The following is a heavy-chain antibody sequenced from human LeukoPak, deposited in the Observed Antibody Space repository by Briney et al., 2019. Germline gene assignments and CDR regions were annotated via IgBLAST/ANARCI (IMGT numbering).Heavy chain of an antibody. V-gene: IGHV3-23*01. Sequence: PGGSLRLSCAASGFKFAMNWFRQAPGKGLEWVSGMSGTGGTSYYADSAKGRFTISRDNSKSTLDLQMNSLRAEDTAVYYCAKWVPRSLESIYGMDVWGQGTTVIVSS. CDR1: GFKFA. J-gene: IGHJ6*02. CDR2: MSGTGGTS. CDR3: AKWVPRSLESIYGMDV. D-gene: IGHD3-3*01.